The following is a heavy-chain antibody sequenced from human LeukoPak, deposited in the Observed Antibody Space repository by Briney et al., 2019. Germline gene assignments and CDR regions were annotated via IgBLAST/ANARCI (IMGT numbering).Heavy chain of an antibody. CDR1: GFTVSSNS. Sequence: GGSLRLSCTVSGFTVSSNSWSWVRQAPGEGLEWVSFIYSGGNTHSSDSVKGRFTISRDNSKNTLYLQMNSLRAEDTAIYYCARRAGEYSHPYDYWGQGTLVTVSS. J-gene: IGHJ4*02. D-gene: IGHD2-15*01. V-gene: IGHV3-53*01. CDR2: IYSGGNT. CDR3: ARRAGEYSHPYDY.